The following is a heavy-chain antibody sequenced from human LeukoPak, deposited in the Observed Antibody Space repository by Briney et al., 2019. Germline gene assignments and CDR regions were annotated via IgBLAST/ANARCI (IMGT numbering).Heavy chain of an antibody. D-gene: IGHD2-15*01. CDR3: ASGSGYCSGGSCPDY. J-gene: IGHJ4*02. Sequence: PGGSLRLSCAASGFTFSRYSMNWVRQAPGKGLEWVSSISSGSSYIYYADSVKGRFTISRDNAKNSLYLQMNSLRAEDTAVYYCASGSGYCSGGSCPDYWGQGTLVTVSS. V-gene: IGHV3-21*01. CDR2: ISSGSSYI. CDR1: GFTFSRYS.